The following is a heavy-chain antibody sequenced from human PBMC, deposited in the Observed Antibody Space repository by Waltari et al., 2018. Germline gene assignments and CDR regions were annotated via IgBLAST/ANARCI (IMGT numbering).Heavy chain of an antibody. Sequence: EVQLVESGGGLVQPGGSLRLSCAASGFTFSSYWMSWVRQAPGKGLEWVANIKQDGSENYYVDSVKGRFTISRDNAKNSLYLQMNSLRAEDTAVYYCARGCTNGVCYLFDYWGQGTLVTVSS. CDR1: GFTFSSYW. CDR2: IKQDGSEN. V-gene: IGHV3-7*04. D-gene: IGHD2-8*01. CDR3: ARGCTNGVCYLFDY. J-gene: IGHJ4*02.